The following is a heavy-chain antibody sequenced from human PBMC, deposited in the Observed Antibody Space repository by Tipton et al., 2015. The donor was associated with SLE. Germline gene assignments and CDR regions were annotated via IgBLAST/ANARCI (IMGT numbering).Heavy chain of an antibody. Sequence: TLSLTCTVSGGSISSHYWSWIRQPPGKGLEWIGYIYYSGSTNYNPSLKSRVTISVDTSKNQFSLKLSSVTAADTAVYYCARVGSGWYTSAFDIWGQGTMVTASS. D-gene: IGHD6-19*01. J-gene: IGHJ3*02. CDR3: ARVGSGWYTSAFDI. CDR1: GGSISSHY. CDR2: IYYSGST. V-gene: IGHV4-59*11.